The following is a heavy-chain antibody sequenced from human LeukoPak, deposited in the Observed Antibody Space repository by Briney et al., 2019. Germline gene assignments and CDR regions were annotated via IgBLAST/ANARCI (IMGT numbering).Heavy chain of an antibody. V-gene: IGHV4-59*01. Sequence: PLETLPLTCTVSGGSISSYYWSWIRQPPGKGLEWIGYIYYSGSTNYNPSLKSRVTISVDTSKNQFSLKLSSVTATDTAVYYCARGGASRRAVNGALDIWGQGTMVTVSS. CDR2: IYYSGST. CDR3: ARGGASRRAVNGALDI. CDR1: GGSISSYY. D-gene: IGHD4-11*01. J-gene: IGHJ3*02.